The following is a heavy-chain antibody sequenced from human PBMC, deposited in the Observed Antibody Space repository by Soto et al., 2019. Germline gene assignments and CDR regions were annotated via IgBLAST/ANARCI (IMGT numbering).Heavy chain of an antibody. CDR3: ARVIGGGDDAFDI. D-gene: IGHD3-16*01. CDR2: INPNSGGT. V-gene: IGHV1-2*04. J-gene: IGHJ3*02. Sequence: QVQLVQSGAEVKKPGASVKVSCKASGYTFTGYYMHWVRQAPGQGLEWMGWINPNSGGTNYAQKFQGWVTMTRDTSISEAYLELSRRRSGDTAVYYCARVIGGGDDAFDIWGQGTMVTVSS. CDR1: GYTFTGYY.